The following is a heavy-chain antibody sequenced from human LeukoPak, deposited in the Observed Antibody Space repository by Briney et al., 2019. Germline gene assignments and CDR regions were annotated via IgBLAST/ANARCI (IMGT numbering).Heavy chain of an antibody. CDR2: INHSGST. CDR3: ARQSRTHFDWLLLFDY. D-gene: IGHD3-9*01. J-gene: IGHJ4*02. V-gene: IGHV4-34*01. CDR1: GGSFSGYY. Sequence: PSETLSLTCAVYGGSFSGYYWSWIRQPPGKGLEWIGEINHSGSTNYNPSLKSRVTISVDTSKNQFSLKLSSVTAADTAVYYCARQSRTHFDWLLLFDYWGQGTLVTVSS.